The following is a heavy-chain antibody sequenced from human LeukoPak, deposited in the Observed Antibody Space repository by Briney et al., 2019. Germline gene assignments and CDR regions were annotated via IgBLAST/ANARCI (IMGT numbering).Heavy chain of an antibody. J-gene: IGHJ4*02. CDR2: IYYSGST. Sequence: SETLSLTCTVSGGSISSYYWSWIRQPPGKGLERIGYIYYSGSTNYNPSLKSRVTISVDTSKNQFSLKLSSVTAADTAVYYCARQWDSSGWYFDYWGQGTLVTVSS. CDR3: ARQWDSSGWYFDY. D-gene: IGHD6-19*01. V-gene: IGHV4-59*08. CDR1: GGSISSYY.